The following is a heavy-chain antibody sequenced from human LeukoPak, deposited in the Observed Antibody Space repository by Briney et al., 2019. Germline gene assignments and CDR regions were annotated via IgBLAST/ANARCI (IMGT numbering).Heavy chain of an antibody. Sequence: PGGSLRLSCAASGFTFSNYAMHWVRHAPGKGLEWVAVISYDGSNKFYADSVKGRFTISRDNSKNTLHLQMNSLRAEDTAVYYCARSLATSYYYMDVWGKGTTVTVSS. CDR1: GFTFSNYA. CDR3: ARSLATSYYYMDV. V-gene: IGHV3-30*04. D-gene: IGHD5-12*01. CDR2: ISYDGSNK. J-gene: IGHJ6*03.